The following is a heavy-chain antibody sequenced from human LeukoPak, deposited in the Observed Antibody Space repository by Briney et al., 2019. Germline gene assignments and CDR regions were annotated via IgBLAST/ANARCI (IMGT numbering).Heavy chain of an antibody. Sequence: GGSLRLSCAASGFSVGSYAMSWVRQAPGKGLQWVSHISDSYGPTYPSDSVKGRFTISRDNSKNMLYLQMNILRAEDTAIYYCARETSGYCDGGTWYSFHYFDHWGQGVLVTVSS. CDR1: GFSVGSYA. CDR2: ISDSYGPT. D-gene: IGHD2-15*01. V-gene: IGHV3-23*01. CDR3: ARETSGYCDGGTWYSFHYFDH. J-gene: IGHJ4*02.